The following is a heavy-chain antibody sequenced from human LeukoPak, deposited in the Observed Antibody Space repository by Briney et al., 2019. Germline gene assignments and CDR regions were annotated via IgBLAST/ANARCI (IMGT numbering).Heavy chain of an antibody. D-gene: IGHD3-3*01. CDR3: ASAPQYYDFWSGYYTGSAFDI. CDR1: GFTFSSYG. J-gene: IGHJ3*02. V-gene: IGHV3-7*01. Sequence: GGSLRLSCAASGFTFSSYGMHWVRQAPGKGLEWVANIQQDGSEKYYIDSVKGRFTISRDNPKNSLYLQMNSLSAEDTAVYYCASAPQYYDFWSGYYTGSAFDIWGQGTMVTVPS. CDR2: IQQDGSEK.